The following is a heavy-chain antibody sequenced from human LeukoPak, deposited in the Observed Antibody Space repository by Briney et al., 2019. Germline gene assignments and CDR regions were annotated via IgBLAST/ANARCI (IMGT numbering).Heavy chain of an antibody. Sequence: ASVKVSCKASGYTFTTHPMHWVRQAPGQRLEWIGWSNAANGKSEYSRDFQGRVTITRDTSASTAYMEMSSLRSEDMGIYYCVRGNSGWTLDLWGQGTLVTVSS. V-gene: IGHV1-3*02. CDR1: GYTFTTHP. CDR3: VRGNSGWTLDL. D-gene: IGHD6-19*01. J-gene: IGHJ5*02. CDR2: SNAANGKS.